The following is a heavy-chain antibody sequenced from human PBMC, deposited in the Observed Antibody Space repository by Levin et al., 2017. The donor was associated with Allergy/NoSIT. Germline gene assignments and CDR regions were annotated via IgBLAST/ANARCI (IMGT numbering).Heavy chain of an antibody. V-gene: IGHV5-51*01. J-gene: IGHJ5*02. CDR3: ATATHYYGSGRGFDP. CDR1: GYSFTDYW. CDR2: IYPGDSDT. D-gene: IGHD3-10*01. Sequence: KAGESLKISCKGSGYSFTDYWIGWVRQMPGKGLEWMGIIYPGDSDTRYSPSFQGQVTISADKSISTAYLQWSSLKASDTAMYYCATATHYYGSGRGFDPWGQGTLVTVSS.